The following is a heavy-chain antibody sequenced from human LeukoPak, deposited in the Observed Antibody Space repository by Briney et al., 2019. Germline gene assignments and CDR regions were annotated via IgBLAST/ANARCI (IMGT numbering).Heavy chain of an antibody. Sequence: RPGGSLRLSCAASGFTFSDYYIHWVRQAPGKGLVWVSRINSDGTGTTYADSVKGRFTISRDNDKNTLFLQMNSLRAEDTAVYYCVRVPYWGQGTLVTVSS. CDR2: INSDGTGT. CDR1: GFTFSDYY. CDR3: VRVPY. V-gene: IGHV3-74*01. J-gene: IGHJ4*02.